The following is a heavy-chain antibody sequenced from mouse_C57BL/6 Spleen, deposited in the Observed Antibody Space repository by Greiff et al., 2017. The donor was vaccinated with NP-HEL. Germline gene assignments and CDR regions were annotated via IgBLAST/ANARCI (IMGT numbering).Heavy chain of an antibody. D-gene: IGHD2-3*01. CDR3: ARSGWLLPTSYYYAMDY. CDR2: IYPGDGDT. CDR1: GYAFSSYW. J-gene: IGHJ4*01. V-gene: IGHV1-80*01. Sequence: VQLQQSGAELVKPGASVKISCKASGYAFSSYWMNWVKQRPGKGLEWIGQIYPGDGDTNYNGKFKGKATLTADKSSSTAYMQLSSLTSEDSAVYFCARSGWLLPTSYYYAMDYWGQGTSVTVSS.